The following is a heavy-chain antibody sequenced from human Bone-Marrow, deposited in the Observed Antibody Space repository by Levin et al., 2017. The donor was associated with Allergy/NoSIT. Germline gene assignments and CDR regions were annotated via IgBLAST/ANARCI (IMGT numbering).Heavy chain of an antibody. CDR1: GGSLSTHDYY. D-gene: IGHD1-1*01. CDR2: VYYSGRT. CDR3: ARSSQGTGASKRYLQK. Sequence: SETLSLTCTVSGGSLSTHDYYWGWVRQSPGKGLEWIASVYYSGRTYYNPSLGTRVAIWADTSTNQFSLALTPVTAADTAVYYCARSSQGTGASKRYLQKWGQGILVTVSS. J-gene: IGHJ1*01. V-gene: IGHV4-39*01.